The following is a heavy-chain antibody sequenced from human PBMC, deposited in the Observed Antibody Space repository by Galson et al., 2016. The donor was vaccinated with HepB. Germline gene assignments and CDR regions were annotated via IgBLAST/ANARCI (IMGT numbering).Heavy chain of an antibody. V-gene: IGHV1-2*06. Sequence: SVKVSCKASGYTFPGYNIHWVRQAPGQGLEWMGLMNPNTGGTDYAQKFQDRVTMTRDTSINTAFLEVKGLTPNDTAVYYCAREVVAAHKWFEPWGQGTLVTVSS. CDR1: GYTFPGYN. D-gene: IGHD2-15*01. J-gene: IGHJ5*02. CDR3: AREVVAAHKWFEP. CDR2: MNPNTGGT.